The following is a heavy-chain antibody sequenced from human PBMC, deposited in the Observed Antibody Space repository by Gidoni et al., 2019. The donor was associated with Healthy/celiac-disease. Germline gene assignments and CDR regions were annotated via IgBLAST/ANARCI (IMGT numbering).Heavy chain of an antibody. D-gene: IGHD5-18*01. CDR3: TTVWATWIQLWSYWYFDL. V-gene: IGHV3-15*01. CDR1: GFTFSNAW. CDR2: IKSKTDGGTT. Sequence: EVQLVESGGGLVKPGGSLRLPCAASGFTFSNAWMSWVRQAPGKGLEWVGRIKSKTDGGTTDYAAPVKGRFTISRDDSKNTLYLQMNSLKTEDTAVYYCTTVWATWIQLWSYWYFDLWGRGTLVTVSS. J-gene: IGHJ2*01.